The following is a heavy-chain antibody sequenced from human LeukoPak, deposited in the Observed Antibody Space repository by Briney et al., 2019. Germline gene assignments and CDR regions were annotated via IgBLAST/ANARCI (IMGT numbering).Heavy chain of an antibody. D-gene: IGHD3-3*01. J-gene: IGHJ6*03. CDR1: GFTFSSYA. CDR2: ISYDGSNK. Sequence: PGGSLRLSCAASGFTFSSYAMHWVRQAPGKGLEWVAVISYDGSNKYYADSVKGRFTISRDNSKNTLYLQMNSLRAEDTAVYYCAKVNLKQVTNYDFWSGYPVSAYYYYMDVWGKGTTVTVSS. CDR3: AKVNLKQVTNYDFWSGYPVSAYYYYMDV. V-gene: IGHV3-30-3*01.